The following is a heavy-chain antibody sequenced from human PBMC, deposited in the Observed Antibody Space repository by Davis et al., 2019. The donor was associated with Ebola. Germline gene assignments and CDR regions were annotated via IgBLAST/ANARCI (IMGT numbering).Heavy chain of an antibody. CDR3: AREVDYDSSGYSHWGGIDY. Sequence: PSETLSLTCTVSGGSISSGGYYWSWIRQHPGKGLEWIGYIYYSGSTYYNPSLKSRVTISVDTSKNQFSLKLSSVTAADTAVYYCAREVDYDSSGYSHWGGIDYWGQGTLVTVSS. D-gene: IGHD3-22*01. CDR2: IYYSGST. CDR1: GGSISSGGYY. V-gene: IGHV4-31*03. J-gene: IGHJ4*02.